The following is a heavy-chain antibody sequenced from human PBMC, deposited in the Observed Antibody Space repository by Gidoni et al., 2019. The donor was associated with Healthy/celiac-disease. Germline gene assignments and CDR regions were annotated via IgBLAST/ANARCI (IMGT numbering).Heavy chain of an antibody. D-gene: IGHD3-10*01. Sequence: QVQLQESGPGLVKPSETLSLTCTVSGYSISSGYYWGWIRQPPGKGLEWIGSIYHSGSTYYNPSLKSRVTISVDTSKNQFSLKLSSVTAADTAVYYCARDKAHLTMVRGVILTEKYYFDYWGQGTLVTVSS. CDR2: IYHSGST. J-gene: IGHJ4*02. CDR1: GYSISSGYY. V-gene: IGHV4-38-2*02. CDR3: ARDKAHLTMVRGVILTEKYYFDY.